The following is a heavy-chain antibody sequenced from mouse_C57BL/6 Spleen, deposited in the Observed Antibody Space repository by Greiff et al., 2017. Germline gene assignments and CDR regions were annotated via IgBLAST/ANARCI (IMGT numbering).Heavy chain of an antibody. CDR2: IWRGGST. CDR3: ARSYGSSPYWYFDV. J-gene: IGHJ1*03. D-gene: IGHD1-1*01. V-gene: IGHV2-2*01. Sequence: QVQLQQSGPGLVQPSQSLSITCTVSGFSLTSYGVHWVRQSPGKGLEWLGVIWRGGSTDYNAAFISRLSISKDNSKSQVFFKMNSLQADDTAIYDCARSYGSSPYWYFDVWGTGTTVTVSS. CDR1: GFSLTSYG.